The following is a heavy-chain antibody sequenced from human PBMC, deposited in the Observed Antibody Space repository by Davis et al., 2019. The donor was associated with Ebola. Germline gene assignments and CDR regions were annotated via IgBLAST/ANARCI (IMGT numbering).Heavy chain of an antibody. D-gene: IGHD5-18*01. V-gene: IGHV4-39*01. CDR1: GGSISTRSYY. CDR2: IYYGGNT. J-gene: IGHJ6*02. CDR3: ARGADTAMVSMDV. Sequence: SETLSLTCNVSGGSISTRSYYWGWIRQPPGKGLEWIGNIYYGGNTYYNPSLKSRVTISVDTSKNQFSLKLNSVTAADTGVYYCARGADTAMVSMDVWGQGTTVTVSS.